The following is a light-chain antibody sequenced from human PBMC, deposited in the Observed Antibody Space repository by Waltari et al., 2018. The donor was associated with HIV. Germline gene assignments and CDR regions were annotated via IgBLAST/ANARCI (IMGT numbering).Light chain of an antibody. CDR1: SSDIADYNY. CDR3: SSYTSGSTI. Sequence: QSALTQPASVSGSPGQSITIPCSGASSDIADYNYVSWYQQHRGKAPKLIIFEVNKRPSGVSNRFSASKSGYTASLTISGLQAEDEADYYCSSYTSGSTIFGGGTKLTVL. V-gene: IGLV2-14*01. J-gene: IGLJ2*01. CDR2: EVN.